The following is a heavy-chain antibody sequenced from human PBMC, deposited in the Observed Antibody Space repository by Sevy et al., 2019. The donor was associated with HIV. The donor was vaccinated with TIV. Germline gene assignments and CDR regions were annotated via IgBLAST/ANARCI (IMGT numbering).Heavy chain of an antibody. V-gene: IGHV1-2*02. J-gene: IGHJ6*02. D-gene: IGHD3-3*01. CDR3: ARESYDFWTGPVDYDYGMDV. CDR1: GYTFTDTGYY. Sequence: ASVKVSCKASGYTFTDTGYYVHCVRQAPGQGLEWMGWINPKSGATNYEQKFQGRVTMTRDTSVSTANMELSRLRSDDTAIYYCARESYDFWTGPVDYDYGMDVWGQGTTVTVSS. CDR2: INPKSGAT.